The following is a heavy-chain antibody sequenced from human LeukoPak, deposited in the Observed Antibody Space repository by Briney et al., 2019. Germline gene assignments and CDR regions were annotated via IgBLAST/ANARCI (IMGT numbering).Heavy chain of an antibody. Sequence: SETLSLTCAVYGGSFSGYYWSWIRQPPGKGLEWIGEINHSGSTNYNPSLKSRVTISVDTSKNQFSPKLSSVTAADTAVYYCARGRGGSYYYYYYYMDVWGKGTTVTVSS. V-gene: IGHV4-34*01. CDR2: INHSGST. CDR1: GGSFSGYY. J-gene: IGHJ6*03. CDR3: ARGRGGSYYYYYYYMDV. D-gene: IGHD1-26*01.